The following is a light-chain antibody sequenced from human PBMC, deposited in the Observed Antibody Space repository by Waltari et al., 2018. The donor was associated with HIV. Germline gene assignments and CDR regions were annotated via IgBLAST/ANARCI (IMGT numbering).Light chain of an antibody. CDR3: TSFTSNYTVI. Sequence: QSALTQPASVSGSPGQSITISCTGSTSDFGLYDFISWYQQHPVGFPRVIIYGVFRRPSGVSSRFSGSKSGNTASLTISWLQTEDEADYYCTSFTSNYTVIFGGGTKVTVL. CDR1: TSDFGLYDF. V-gene: IGLV2-14*01. CDR2: GVF. J-gene: IGLJ2*01.